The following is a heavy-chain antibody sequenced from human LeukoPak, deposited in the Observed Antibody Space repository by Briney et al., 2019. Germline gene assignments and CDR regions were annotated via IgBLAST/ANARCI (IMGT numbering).Heavy chain of an antibody. CDR3: ARVYSSGWLDFDY. Sequence: PSETLSLTCTVSGGSISSSSYYWGWIRQPPGKGLEWIGYIYYSGSTNYNPSLKSRVTISVDTSKNQFSLKLSSVTAADTAVYYCARVYSSGWLDFDYWGQGTLVTVSS. D-gene: IGHD6-19*01. V-gene: IGHV4-61*05. CDR1: GGSISSSSYY. J-gene: IGHJ4*02. CDR2: IYYSGST.